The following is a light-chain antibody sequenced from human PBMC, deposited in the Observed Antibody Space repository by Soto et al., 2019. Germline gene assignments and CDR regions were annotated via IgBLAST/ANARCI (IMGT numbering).Light chain of an antibody. V-gene: IGKV3-15*01. CDR2: GAS. CDR3: QQYNNWPRT. Sequence: EIVMTQSPATLSVSPGERATLSCRASQSVSSNLAWYQQKPGQAPRLLIHGASTRATGIPARFSGSGSGTEFTLTISSLQSEDFAVYYCQQYNNWPRTFGQGTNVDIK. CDR1: QSVSSN. J-gene: IGKJ1*01.